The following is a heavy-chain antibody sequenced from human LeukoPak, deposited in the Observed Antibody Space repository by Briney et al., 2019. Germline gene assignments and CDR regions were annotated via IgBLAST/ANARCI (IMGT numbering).Heavy chain of an antibody. CDR1: GFTFRSYW. V-gene: IGHV3-74*01. J-gene: IGHJ5*02. Sequence: GGSLRLSCAASGFTFRSYWMHWVRQAPGKGLVWVSHINSDGSSTNYADSVKGRFTISRDNAKNTLYLQMNSLRDEDTAVYYCATLGRFDPWGQGTLVTASS. CDR2: INSDGSST. CDR3: ATLGRFDP.